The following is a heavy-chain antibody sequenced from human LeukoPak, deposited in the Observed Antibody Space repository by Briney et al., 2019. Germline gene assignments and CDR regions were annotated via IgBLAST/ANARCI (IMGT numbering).Heavy chain of an antibody. CDR3: ARDQKVPNNNYGYYYYMDV. Sequence: PSETLSLTCTVSNGSISSYHWSWIRQPAEKGLEWIGRIFPSGSTRYNTSLKSRVTISVDRSKNQFPLKVTSVTAADTAVYYCARDQKVPNNNYGYYYYMDVWGKGTTVTVSS. CDR1: NGSISSYH. CDR2: IFPSGST. V-gene: IGHV4-4*07. J-gene: IGHJ6*03. D-gene: IGHD3-16*01.